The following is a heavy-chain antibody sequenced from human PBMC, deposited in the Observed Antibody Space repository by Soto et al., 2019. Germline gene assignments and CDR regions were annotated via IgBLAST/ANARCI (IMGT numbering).Heavy chain of an antibody. CDR3: ARDRGSGWPKRPNDAFDI. V-gene: IGHV3-21*01. CDR2: ISSSSSYI. CDR1: GFTFSSYS. D-gene: IGHD6-19*01. J-gene: IGHJ3*02. Sequence: GRSLRLSCAASGFTFSSYSMNWVRQAPGKGLEWVSSISSSSSYIYYADSVKGRFTISRDNAKNSLYLQMNSLRAEDTAVYYCARDRGSGWPKRPNDAFDIWGQGTMVTVSS.